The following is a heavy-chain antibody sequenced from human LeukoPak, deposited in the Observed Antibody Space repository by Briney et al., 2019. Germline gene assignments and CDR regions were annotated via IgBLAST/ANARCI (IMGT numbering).Heavy chain of an antibody. J-gene: IGHJ4*02. CDR1: RFIFSDYI. CDR2: ISSHGNYI. CDR3: AKDPPRGDIVGATRGYFDC. Sequence: KPGGSLRLSCVASRFIFSDYIINWVRQAPGKGLEWVSSISSHGNYIYYADSVKGRFTISRDNSKNTLYLQMNSLRAEDTAVYHCAKDPPRGDIVGATRGYFDCWGQGTLVTVSS. D-gene: IGHD1-26*01. V-gene: IGHV3-21*01.